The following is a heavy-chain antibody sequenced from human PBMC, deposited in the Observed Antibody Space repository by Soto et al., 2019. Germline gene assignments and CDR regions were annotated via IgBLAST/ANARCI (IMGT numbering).Heavy chain of an antibody. D-gene: IGHD3-10*01. CDR3: AGDQFRVRGYGQDRYYYYGMDV. J-gene: IGHJ6*02. Sequence: QVQLVESGGGVVQPGRSLRLSCAASGFTFSSYAMHWVRQAPGKGLEWVAVISYDGSNKYYADSVKGRFTISRDNSKKPLYLQMNSLRAEGTAVCYCAGDQFRVRGYGQDRYYYYGMDVWGQGTTVTVSS. V-gene: IGHV3-30-3*01. CDR2: ISYDGSNK. CDR1: GFTFSSYA.